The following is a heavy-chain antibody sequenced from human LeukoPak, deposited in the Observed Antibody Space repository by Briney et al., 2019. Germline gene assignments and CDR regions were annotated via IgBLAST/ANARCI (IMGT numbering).Heavy chain of an antibody. CDR3: ARGSWRLVRGAASFES. D-gene: IGHD3-10*01. V-gene: IGHV3-30-3*01. CDR1: GFTFSSYA. Sequence: GGSLRLSCAASGFTFSSYAMHWVRQAAGKGLEWVAVISYDGSNKYYADSVKGRFTTSRDNSENTLYLQMNSLRAEDTAVYYCARGSWRLVRGAASFESWGQGTLVTVSS. J-gene: IGHJ4*02. CDR2: ISYDGSNK.